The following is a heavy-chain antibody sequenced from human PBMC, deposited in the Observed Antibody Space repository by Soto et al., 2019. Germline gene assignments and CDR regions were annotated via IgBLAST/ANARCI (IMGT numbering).Heavy chain of an antibody. Sequence: QVQLVESGGGVVQPGRSLRLSCAASGFTFSSYGMHWVRQAPGKGLEWVAAIWDDGSNKYYADSVKGRFTISRDNSKNTLYLQMNSLSAEDTAVSYCARDYELYFDYWGQGTLVTVSS. J-gene: IGHJ4*02. CDR1: GFTFSSYG. D-gene: IGHD3-16*01. CDR3: ARDYELYFDY. V-gene: IGHV3-33*01. CDR2: IWDDGSNK.